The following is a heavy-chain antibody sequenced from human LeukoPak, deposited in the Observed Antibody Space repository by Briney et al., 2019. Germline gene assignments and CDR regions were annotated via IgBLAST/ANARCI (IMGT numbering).Heavy chain of an antibody. CDR2: ISAYNGYT. D-gene: IGHD5-12*01. Sequence: ASVKVSCKASGYIFTSYGISWVRQAPGHGLEWMGWISAYNGYTNYAQKLQGRVTMITDTSTSTAYMELRSLMSDDTAVYFCARGRRRLQPFDIWGQGTMVTVSS. J-gene: IGHJ3*02. CDR3: ARGRRRLQPFDI. CDR1: GYIFTSYG. V-gene: IGHV1-18*01.